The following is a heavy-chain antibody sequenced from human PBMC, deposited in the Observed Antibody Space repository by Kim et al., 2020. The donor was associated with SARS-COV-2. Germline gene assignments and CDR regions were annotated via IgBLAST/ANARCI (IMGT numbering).Heavy chain of an antibody. J-gene: IGHJ4*02. D-gene: IGHD2-15*01. CDR2: ISSTGNYI. Sequence: GGYLRLSCAASGFTFSNNNINWVRQAPGKGLEWVSSISSTGNYIYYADSVKGRFTISRDNAKNSLYLQMNSLRAEDTAVYYCARARWTPNYYFDYWGQGTLVTVSS. V-gene: IGHV3-21*01. CDR1: GFTFSNNN. CDR3: ARARWTPNYYFDY.